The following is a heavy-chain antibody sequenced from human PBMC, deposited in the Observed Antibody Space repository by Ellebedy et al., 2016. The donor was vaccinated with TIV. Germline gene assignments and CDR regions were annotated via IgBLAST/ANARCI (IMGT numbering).Heavy chain of an antibody. CDR3: AKGMDYFDY. D-gene: IGHD5-24*01. CDR1: GFTFSSSA. J-gene: IGHJ4*02. Sequence: PGGSLRLSCAASGFTFSSSAVSWVRQAPGKGLEWVSAISGSGGSTFYADSVKGRFTISRYNSKNMLYLQMNSLRAEDTAVHYCAKGMDYFDYWGQGTLVTVSS. CDR2: ISGSGGST. V-gene: IGHV3-23*01.